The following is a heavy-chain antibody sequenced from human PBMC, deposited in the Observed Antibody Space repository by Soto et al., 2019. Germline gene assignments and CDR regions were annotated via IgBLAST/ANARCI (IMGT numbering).Heavy chain of an antibody. CDR2: IYYGGST. Sequence: QVQLQESGPGLVKPSQTLSLTCTVSGGSISSGGYCWSWIRQHPGKGLEWIGYIYYGGSTYYNPSLKSRATISGDTSKNQFSLKLSSVTAADTAVYYCARGGYYYENSGQNAYDYWGQGILVTVSS. D-gene: IGHD3-22*01. V-gene: IGHV4-31*03. J-gene: IGHJ4*01. CDR3: ARGGYYYENSGQNAYDY. CDR1: GGSISSGGYC.